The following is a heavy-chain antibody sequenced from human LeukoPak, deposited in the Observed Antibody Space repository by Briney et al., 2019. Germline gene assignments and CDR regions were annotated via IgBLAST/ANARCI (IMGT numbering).Heavy chain of an antibody. CDR1: GFSFSDYW. CDR2: INQDGSEG. V-gene: IGHV3-7*01. CDR3: SRSLDY. J-gene: IGHJ4*02. Sequence: GGSLRLSCAASGFSFSDYWMDWVRQSPGKGMEWVANINQDGSEGYYADSVKGRFTISRDNAKNSLYLQMNKLRAEDTAVYYCSRSLDYWGRGALVTVSS.